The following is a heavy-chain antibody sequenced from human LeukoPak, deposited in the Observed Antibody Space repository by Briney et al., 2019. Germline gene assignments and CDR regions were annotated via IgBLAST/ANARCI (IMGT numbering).Heavy chain of an antibody. Sequence: SETLSLTCAVYGGSFSGYYWSWIRQPPGKGLEWIGEINHSGSTNYNPSLKSRVTISVDTSKNQFSLKLSSVTAADTAVYYCARLNLYCSSTSCPPDNWFDPWGQGTLVTASS. V-gene: IGHV4-34*01. CDR2: INHSGST. D-gene: IGHD2-2*01. CDR3: ARLNLYCSSTSCPPDNWFDP. J-gene: IGHJ5*02. CDR1: GGSFSGYY.